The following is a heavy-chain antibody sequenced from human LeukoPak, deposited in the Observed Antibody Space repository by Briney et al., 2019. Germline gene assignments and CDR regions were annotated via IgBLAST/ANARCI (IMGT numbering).Heavy chain of an antibody. J-gene: IGHJ6*04. CDR3: ARDGSGEGGSGFLGMDV. D-gene: IGHD3-10*01. CDR2: SYHSGST. CDR1: GGSISSSNW. Sequence: SETLSLTCAVSGGSISSSNWRSWVRQPPGKGLEWIGESYHSGSTNYAPSLKRRVTISVDKSKNQFSLKLSSVTAADTAVYYCARDGSGEGGSGFLGMDVWGKGTTVTVSS. V-gene: IGHV4-4*02.